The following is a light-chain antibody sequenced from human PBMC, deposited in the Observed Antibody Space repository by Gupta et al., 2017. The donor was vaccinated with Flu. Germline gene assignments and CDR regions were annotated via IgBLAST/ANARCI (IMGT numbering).Light chain of an antibody. J-gene: IGKJ1*01. CDR3: QQYNNWPLWT. V-gene: IGKV3-15*01. CDR1: QSVSSN. CDR2: GAS. Sequence: PSLSVSPGERATLSCRASQSVSSNLAWYQQKPGQAPRLLIYGASTRATGIPARFSGSGSGTEFTLTISSRQSEDFAVYYCQQYNNWPLWTFGQGTKVEIK.